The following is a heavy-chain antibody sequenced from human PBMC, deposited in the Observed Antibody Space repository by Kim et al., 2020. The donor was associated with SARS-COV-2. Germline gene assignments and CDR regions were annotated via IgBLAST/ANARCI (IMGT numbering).Heavy chain of an antibody. CDR3: GRGGSGWYSGKDY. Sequence: YAAAVKGRFTISRDNAKKSLYRQMNRLRDEDTAVYYCGRGGSGWYSGKDYWGQGTLVTVSS. V-gene: IGHV3-48*02. D-gene: IGHD6-19*01. J-gene: IGHJ4*02.